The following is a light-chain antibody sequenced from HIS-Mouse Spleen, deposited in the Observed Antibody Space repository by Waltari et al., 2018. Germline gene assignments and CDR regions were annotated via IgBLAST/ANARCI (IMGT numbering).Light chain of an antibody. Sequence: QSVLTQPPSASGTPGQRVTISRSGSSSNIGSNYVYWYQQRPGTAPKLLIYRNNQRPSGVPDRFSGSKSGTSASLAISGLRSEDEADYYCAAWDDSLSGRVFGGGTKLTVL. CDR2: RNN. CDR1: SSNIGSNY. V-gene: IGLV1-47*01. CDR3: AAWDDSLSGRV. J-gene: IGLJ3*02.